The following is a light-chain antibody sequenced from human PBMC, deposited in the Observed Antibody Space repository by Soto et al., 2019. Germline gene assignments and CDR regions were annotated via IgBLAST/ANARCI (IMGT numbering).Light chain of an antibody. CDR2: GTS. J-gene: IGKJ4*01. Sequence: EIVLTQSPDTLSLSPGESATLSCRASQSVSNYLGWYQQKPGQAPRLLIYGTSARATGIPATFSGSGSGTEFTLTISSLQSEDFAVYYCLQYNNWPLTFGGGTKVDI. CDR1: QSVSNY. V-gene: IGKV3-15*01. CDR3: LQYNNWPLT.